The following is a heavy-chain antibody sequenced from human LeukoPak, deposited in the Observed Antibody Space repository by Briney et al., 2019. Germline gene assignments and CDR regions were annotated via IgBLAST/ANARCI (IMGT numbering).Heavy chain of an antibody. D-gene: IGHD3-3*01. Sequence: SVKVSCKASGCTFSSYAISWVRQAPGQGLEWMGGMIPIFGTANYAQKFQGRVTMTRNTSISTAYMELSSLRSEDTAVYYCARGSYYYDFWSGYRNWFDPWGQGTLVTVSS. CDR3: ARGSYYYDFWSGYRNWFDP. CDR1: GCTFSSYA. CDR2: MIPIFGTA. J-gene: IGHJ5*02. V-gene: IGHV1-69*05.